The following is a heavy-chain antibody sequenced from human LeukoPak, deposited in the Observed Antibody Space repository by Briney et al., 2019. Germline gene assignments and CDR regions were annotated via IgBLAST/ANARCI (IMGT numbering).Heavy chain of an antibody. CDR2: INPNSGGT. J-gene: IGHJ4*02. V-gene: IGHV1-2*02. CDR1: GYIFTGYY. Sequence: ASVKVSCKASGYIFTGYYMHWVRQAPGQGLEWMGWINPNSGGTNYAQKFQGRVTMTRDTSISTAYMELSRLRSDDTAVYYCARDMYYSSSFAPPTFDYWGQGTLVTVSS. CDR3: ARDMYYSSSFAPPTFDY. D-gene: IGHD6-13*01.